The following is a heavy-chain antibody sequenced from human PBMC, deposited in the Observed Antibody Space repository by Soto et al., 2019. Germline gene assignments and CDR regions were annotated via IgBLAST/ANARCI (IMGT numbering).Heavy chain of an antibody. V-gene: IGHV3-33*01. D-gene: IGHD3-3*01. CDR2: IWYDGSNT. CDR3: ARDGPSRFLDLNYYGMDV. CDR1: GFTFSSYG. J-gene: IGHJ6*02. Sequence: QVQLVESGGGVVQPGRSLRLSCAASGFTFSSYGMHWVRQAPGKGLEWVAVIWYDGSNTDYADSVKGRLTISRDNSKNMQYLQMNSLRAEDTAVYYCARDGPSRFLDLNYYGMDVWGQGTTVTVSS.